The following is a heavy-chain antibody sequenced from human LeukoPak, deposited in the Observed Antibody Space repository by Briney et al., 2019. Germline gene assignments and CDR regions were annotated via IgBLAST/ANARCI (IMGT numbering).Heavy chain of an antibody. D-gene: IGHD3-10*01. V-gene: IGHV3-66*01. J-gene: IGHJ6*02. Sequence: GGSLRLSCAASGFTFSSYAMSWVRQAPGKGLEWVSVIYSGGSTYYADSVKGRFTISRDNSKNTLYLQMNSLRAEDTAVYYCARDGAIDDGSGSYRVYYYYGMDVWGQGTTVTVSS. CDR3: ARDGAIDDGSGSYRVYYYYGMDV. CDR2: IYSGGST. CDR1: GFTFSSYA.